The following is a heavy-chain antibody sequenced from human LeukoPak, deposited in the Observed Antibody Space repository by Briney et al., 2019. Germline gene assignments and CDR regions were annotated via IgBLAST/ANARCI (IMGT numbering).Heavy chain of an antibody. D-gene: IGHD3-22*01. V-gene: IGHV4-30-4*07. Sequence: PSETLSLTCAVSGGSISSGGYSWSWIRQPPGKGLEWIGYIYYSGSTYYNPSLKSRVTISVDTSKNQFSLKLSSVTAADTAVYYCARGDYYDSSGYHPEGWFDPWGQGTLVTVSS. CDR2: IYYSGST. CDR1: GGSISSGGYS. J-gene: IGHJ5*02. CDR3: ARGDYYDSSGYHPEGWFDP.